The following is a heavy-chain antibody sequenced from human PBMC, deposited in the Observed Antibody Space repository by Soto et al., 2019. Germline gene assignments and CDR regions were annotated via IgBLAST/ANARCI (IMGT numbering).Heavy chain of an antibody. CDR2: IYYSGST. D-gene: IGHD3-16*02. V-gene: IGHV4-31*03. CDR1: GGSLSSGGYY. J-gene: IGHJ6*02. CDR3: ARVSYPYYYYDYGMDV. Sequence: QVQLQESGPGLVKPSQTLSLTCTVSGGSLSSGGYYWSWIRQHPGKGLEWIGYIYYSGSTYYNPSHRSRVTISVDTSKNQYSLKLSSVTAADTAVYYCARVSYPYYYYDYGMDVWGQGTTVTVSS.